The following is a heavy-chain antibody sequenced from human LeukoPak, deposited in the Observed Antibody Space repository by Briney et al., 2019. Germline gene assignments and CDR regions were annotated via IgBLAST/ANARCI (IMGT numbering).Heavy chain of an antibody. CDR2: IYYSGST. J-gene: IGHJ4*02. CDR1: GGSISSGGYY. V-gene: IGHV4-31*03. Sequence: SETLSLTCTVSGGSISSGGYYWSWIRQHPGKGLEWIGYIYYSGSTYYNPSLKSRVTISVDTSKNQFSLKLSSVTAADTAVYYCARGIYWSLDSWGQGTLVTVSS. D-gene: IGHD1-1*01. CDR3: ARGIYWSLDS.